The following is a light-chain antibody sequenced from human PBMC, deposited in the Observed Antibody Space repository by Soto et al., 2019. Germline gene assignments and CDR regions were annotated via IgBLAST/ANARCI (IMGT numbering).Light chain of an antibody. J-gene: IGLJ1*01. CDR3: SSYAGSNNFV. V-gene: IGLV2-8*01. Sequence: SVVAQPPSPSGSPGQSITLSRSGTSSEVCGYNYVSWHQQHPGKAPKLMIYEVSKRPSGVPDRFSGSKSGNTASLIVSGLQAEDEADYYCSSYAGSNNFVFGTG. CDR1: SSEVCGYNY. CDR2: EVS.